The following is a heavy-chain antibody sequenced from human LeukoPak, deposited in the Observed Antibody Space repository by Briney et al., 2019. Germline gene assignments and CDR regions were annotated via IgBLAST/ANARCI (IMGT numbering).Heavy chain of an antibody. J-gene: IGHJ6*02. Sequence: GASVKVSCKASGYTFTSYDINWVRQATGQGLEWMGWMNPNSGNTGYAQKFQGRVTMTRNTSISTAYMELSSLRSEDTAVYYCARGYTVTRKYYYYYYGMDVWGQGTTVTVSS. V-gene: IGHV1-8*01. CDR3: ARGYTVTRKYYYYYYGMDV. CDR1: GYTFTSYD. CDR2: MNPNSGNT. D-gene: IGHD4-17*01.